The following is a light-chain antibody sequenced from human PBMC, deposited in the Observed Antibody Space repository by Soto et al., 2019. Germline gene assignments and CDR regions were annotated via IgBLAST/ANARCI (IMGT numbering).Light chain of an antibody. V-gene: IGKV3-15*01. CDR1: QSVSSN. Sequence: ILLTQSPATLSFSPGERATLSCRASQSVSSNLAWYQQKPGQAPRLLIYGASTRATGIPARFSGSGSGTEFTLTISSLQSEDFAVYYCQQYNNWPPTFGQGTRLEIK. CDR3: QQYNNWPPT. J-gene: IGKJ5*01. CDR2: GAS.